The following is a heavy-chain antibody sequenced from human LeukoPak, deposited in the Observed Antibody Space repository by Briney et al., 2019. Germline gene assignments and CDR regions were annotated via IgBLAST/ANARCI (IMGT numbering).Heavy chain of an antibody. V-gene: IGHV1-24*01. CDR2: FDPEDGET. CDR3: ATGGAYYYGSGSYYKGLSAFDI. CDR1: GYTLTELS. Sequence: ASVKVSCKVSGYTLTELSMHWVRQAPGKGLEWMGGFDPEDGETIYAQKFQGRVTMTEDTSTDTAYMELSSLRSEDTAVYYCATGGAYYYGSGSYYKGLSAFDIWGQGTMVTASS. J-gene: IGHJ3*02. D-gene: IGHD3-10*01.